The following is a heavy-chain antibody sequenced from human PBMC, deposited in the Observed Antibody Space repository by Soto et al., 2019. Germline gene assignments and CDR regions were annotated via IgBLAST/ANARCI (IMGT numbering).Heavy chain of an antibody. CDR1: GGSVSSGSYY. J-gene: IGHJ6*02. Sequence: PSETLSLTCTVSGGSVSSGSYYWSWIRQPPGKGLEWIGYIYYSGSTNYNPSLKSRVTISVDTSKNQFSLKLSSVTAADTAVYYCARGLYYDFWSGYYTGGHYYYGMDVWGQGTTVTVSS. CDR3: ARGLYYDFWSGYYTGGHYYYGMDV. V-gene: IGHV4-61*01. CDR2: IYYSGST. D-gene: IGHD3-3*01.